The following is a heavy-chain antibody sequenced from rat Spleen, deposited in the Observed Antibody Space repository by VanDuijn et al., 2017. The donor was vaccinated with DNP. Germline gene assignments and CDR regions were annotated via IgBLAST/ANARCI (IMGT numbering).Heavy chain of an antibody. CDR2: ISNTGGST. J-gene: IGHJ3*01. D-gene: IGHD1-4*01. CDR1: GFTFSSYW. V-gene: IGHV5-31*01. CDR3: TKAQLPGYTNWFAY. Sequence: EVLLVESGGGLVQPGRSLKLSCVASGFTFSSYWMYWIRQAPGKGLEWVASISNTGGSTYYPDAVKGRFTISRDDAKTTLYLQMNSLRSEDTATYYCTKAQLPGYTNWFAYWGQGTLVTVSS.